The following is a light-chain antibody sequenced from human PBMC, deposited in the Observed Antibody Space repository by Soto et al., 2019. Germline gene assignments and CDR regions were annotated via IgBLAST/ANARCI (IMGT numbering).Light chain of an antibody. CDR2: SNN. CDR3: ATWDDSLNGPV. J-gene: IGLJ3*02. V-gene: IGLV1-44*01. CDR1: SSNIGGNT. Sequence: QAMVTQPPSASGTPGQRVTISCSGSSSNIGGNTVNWYQHLPGTAPKLLIYSNNQWPSGVPDRISGSKSGTSASLAISGLQSEDEADYYCATWDDSLNGPVFGGGTKLTVL.